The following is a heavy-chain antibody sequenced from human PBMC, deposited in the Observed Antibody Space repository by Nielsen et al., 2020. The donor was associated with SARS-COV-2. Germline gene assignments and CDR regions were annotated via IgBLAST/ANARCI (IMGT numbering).Heavy chain of an antibody. V-gene: IGHV3-48*02. CDR1: GFTFSASG. Sequence: GESLKISCAASGFTFSASGMNWVRQAPGRGLEWISYINGGETHVYYAASVKGRFTIFRDNAKNALYLQMNSLRDDDTADYYCARQTVSSYQLLRKYYYYIDVWGKGTTVTVSS. CDR3: ARQTVSSYQLLRKYYYYIDV. D-gene: IGHD2-2*01. J-gene: IGHJ6*03. CDR2: INGGETHV.